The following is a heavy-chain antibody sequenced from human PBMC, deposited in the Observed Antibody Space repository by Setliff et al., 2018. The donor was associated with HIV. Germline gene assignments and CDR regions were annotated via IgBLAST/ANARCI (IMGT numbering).Heavy chain of an antibody. J-gene: IGHJ4*02. D-gene: IGHD6-6*01. CDR2: IYYTGDT. CDR1: GGSIRTYY. V-gene: IGHV4-39*01. CDR3: ARMEATRPPRGLDY. Sequence: SETLSLTCTVSGGSIRTYYWGWLRQPPGKGLEWIGTIYYTGDTQYNPSFKSRVTISVHTSKNQFSLRLISVTAADTAVYYCARMEATRPPRGLDYWGQGALVTSPQ.